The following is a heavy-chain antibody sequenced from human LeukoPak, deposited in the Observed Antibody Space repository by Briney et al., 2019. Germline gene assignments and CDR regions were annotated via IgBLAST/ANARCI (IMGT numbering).Heavy chain of an antibody. D-gene: IGHD4-17*01. J-gene: IGHJ5*02. CDR3: ARPPTVTGTRWFDP. V-gene: IGHV1-8*01. CDR2: MNPKSGNT. Sequence: GASVKVSCKASGYTFTNYDINWVRQATGQGPEWMGWMNPKSGNTGYAQKFQGRVTMTRNTSISTAYMELSSLRSEDTAVYYCARPPTVTGTRWFDPWGQGTLVTVSS. CDR1: GYTFTNYD.